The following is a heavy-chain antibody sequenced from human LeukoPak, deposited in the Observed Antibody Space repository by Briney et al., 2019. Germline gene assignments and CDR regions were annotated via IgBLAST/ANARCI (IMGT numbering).Heavy chain of an antibody. Sequence: GGSLRLSCAASGFTFSSYTMNWVRQAPGKGLEWVAFIRYDGSNKYYADSVKGRFTISRDNSKNTLYLQMNSLRAEDTAVYFCVSLGYSSSSVRYWGQGTLVTVSS. CDR2: IRYDGSNK. J-gene: IGHJ4*02. D-gene: IGHD6-6*01. CDR3: VSLGYSSSSVRY. V-gene: IGHV3-30*02. CDR1: GFTFSSYT.